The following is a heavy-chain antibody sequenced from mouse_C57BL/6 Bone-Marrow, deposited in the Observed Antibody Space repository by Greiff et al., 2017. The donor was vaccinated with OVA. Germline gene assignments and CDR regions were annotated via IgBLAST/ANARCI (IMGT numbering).Heavy chain of an antibody. J-gene: IGHJ3*01. CDR1: GFTFSDYY. CDR2: ISNGGGST. Sequence: EVKLVESGGGLVQPGGSLKLSCAASGFTFSDYYMDWVRQTPEKRLEWVAYISNGGGSTYYPDTVKGRFTISRDNAKNTLYLQMSRLKSEDTAMYYCAIYGAYWGQGTLVTVSA. D-gene: IGHD1-1*02. CDR3: AIYGAY. V-gene: IGHV5-12*01.